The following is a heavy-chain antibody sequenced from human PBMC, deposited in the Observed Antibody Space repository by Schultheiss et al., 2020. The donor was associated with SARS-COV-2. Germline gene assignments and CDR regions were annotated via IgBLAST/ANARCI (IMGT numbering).Heavy chain of an antibody. D-gene: IGHD1-26*01. V-gene: IGHV3-9*01. CDR1: GFTFSSYA. CDR2: ISWNSGSI. CDR3: ARGRWGELPDY. Sequence: GGSLRLSCAASGFTFSSYAMHWVRQAPGKGLEWVSGISWNSGSIGYADSVKGRFTISRDNSKNTLYLQMNSLRAGDTAVYYCARGRWGELPDYWGQGTLVTVSS. J-gene: IGHJ4*02.